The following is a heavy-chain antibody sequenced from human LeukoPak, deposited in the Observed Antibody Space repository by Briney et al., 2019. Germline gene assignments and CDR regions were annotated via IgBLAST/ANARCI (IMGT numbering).Heavy chain of an antibody. Sequence: GESLQISCKGSGYSFTSYWIGWVRQLPGKGLEWMGIIYPGDSDTRYSPSFQGQVTISADKSISTAYLQWSSLKASDNAMYYCARHRNYESHTFDYWGQGTLVTVSS. CDR3: ARHRNYESHTFDY. V-gene: IGHV5-51*01. CDR2: IYPGDSDT. D-gene: IGHD1-7*01. CDR1: GYSFTSYW. J-gene: IGHJ4*02.